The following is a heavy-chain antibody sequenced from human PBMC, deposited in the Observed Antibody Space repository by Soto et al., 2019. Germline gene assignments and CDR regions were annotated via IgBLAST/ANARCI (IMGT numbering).Heavy chain of an antibody. V-gene: IGHV4-4*07. Sequence: QLHLPESGPGLVKPSETLSLSCSVSDGSISGSYWSWVRQPGGKGLEGIGRIYSTGNANSNPSLKNRVTTSVDTSQNRFSLELTAVTAADTAMYYGVRGDVFDIWGRGIEVTVSS. CDR2: IYSTGNA. CDR1: DGSISGSY. CDR3: VRGDVFDI. J-gene: IGHJ3*02.